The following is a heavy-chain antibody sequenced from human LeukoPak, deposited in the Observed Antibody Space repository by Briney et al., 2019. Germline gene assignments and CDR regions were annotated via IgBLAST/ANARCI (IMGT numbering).Heavy chain of an antibody. Sequence: GGSLRLSCAASGFTFSSYWMSWVRQAPGKGLEWVANIKQDGSEKYYVDSVKGRFTISRDNAKNSLYLQMNSLRAEDTAVYYCARDNMITFGGVTASDYWGQGTLVTVSS. CDR2: IKQDGSEK. J-gene: IGHJ4*02. V-gene: IGHV3-7*03. CDR1: GFTFSSYW. D-gene: IGHD3-16*01. CDR3: ARDNMITFGGVTASDY.